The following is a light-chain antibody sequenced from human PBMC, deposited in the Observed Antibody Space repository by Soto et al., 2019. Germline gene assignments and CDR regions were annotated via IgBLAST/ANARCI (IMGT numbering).Light chain of an antibody. CDR1: RHVLYSSNNTNY. Sequence: ILTTHPPSIPVSLGERTTINSNSTRHVLYSSNNTNYLAWYQQRPGQPPKLLIYWASTRESGVPERFSGSGSGTDFTLSISSLQAEDVAVYYCQQYISTPLTFGGGTKVDIK. CDR2: WAS. J-gene: IGKJ4*01. V-gene: IGKV4-1*01. CDR3: QQYISTPLT.